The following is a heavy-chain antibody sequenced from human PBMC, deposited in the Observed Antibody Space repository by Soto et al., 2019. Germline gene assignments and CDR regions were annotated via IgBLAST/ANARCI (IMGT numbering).Heavy chain of an antibody. CDR3: AGRYCTNGVCHLGLSDY. D-gene: IGHD2-8*01. CDR2: IYPGDSDT. J-gene: IGHJ4*02. Sequence: GESLKISCKGSGYSFTSYWIGWVRQMPGKGREWMGIIYPGDSDTRYSPSFQGQVTISADKSISTAYLQWSSPKASDTAMYYCAGRYCTNGVCHLGLSDYWGQGTLVTVSS. CDR1: GYSFTSYW. V-gene: IGHV5-51*01.